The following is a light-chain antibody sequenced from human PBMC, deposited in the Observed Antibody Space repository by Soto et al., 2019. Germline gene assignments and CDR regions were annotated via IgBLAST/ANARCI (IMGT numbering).Light chain of an antibody. CDR1: QSVSSN. J-gene: IGKJ1*01. V-gene: IGKV3-15*01. CDR2: GAS. Sequence: EIEMTLSPATLSVSPGESAILFCRASQSVSSNLAWYQQKPGQAPRLLIYGASTRATGIPARFSGSGSGTEFNLTISSLQSEDFAVYNCQQYNNWPTFGQGTKVDIK. CDR3: QQYNNWPT.